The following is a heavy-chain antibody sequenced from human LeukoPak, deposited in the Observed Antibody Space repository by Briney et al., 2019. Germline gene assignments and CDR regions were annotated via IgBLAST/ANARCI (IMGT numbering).Heavy chain of an antibody. CDR3: ARETPGPYDFWSGYYPNWFDP. CDR2: IYHSGST. J-gene: IGHJ5*02. Sequence: SETLSLTCTVSGYSISSGYYWGWIRQPPGKGLEWIGSIYHSGSTYYNPSLKSRVTISVDTSKNQFSLKLSSVTAADTAVYYCARETPGPYDFWSGYYPNWFDPWGQGTLVTVSS. CDR1: GYSISSGYY. V-gene: IGHV4-38-2*02. D-gene: IGHD3-3*01.